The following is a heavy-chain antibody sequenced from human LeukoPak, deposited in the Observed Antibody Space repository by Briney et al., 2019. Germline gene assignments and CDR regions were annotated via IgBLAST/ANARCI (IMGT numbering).Heavy chain of an antibody. D-gene: IGHD1-26*01. CDR3: AWQLADPRYDAFDI. V-gene: IGHV3-21*01. CDR1: GFTFSNYN. Sequence: GGSLRLSCAASGFTFSNYNINWVRQAPGKGLEWVSSISSGSSYIFYADSVKGRFTISRDNAKNSVYLQMNSLRAEDTAVYYCAWQLADPRYDAFDIWGQGTMVTVSS. J-gene: IGHJ3*02. CDR2: ISSGSSYI.